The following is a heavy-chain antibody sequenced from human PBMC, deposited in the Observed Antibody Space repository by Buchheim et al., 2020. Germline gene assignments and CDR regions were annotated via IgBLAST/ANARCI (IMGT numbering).Heavy chain of an antibody. J-gene: IGHJ3*02. D-gene: IGHD1-26*01. CDR1: GGSISSYY. Sequence: QRQLQESGPGLVKPSETLSLTCTVSGGSISSYYWSWIRQPPGKGLEWIGYIYYSGSTNYNPSLKSRVTISVDTSKNQFSLKLSSVTAADTAVYYCAREVGATIDMMEEGAFDIWGQGT. CDR2: IYYSGST. V-gene: IGHV4-59*01. CDR3: AREVGATIDMMEEGAFDI.